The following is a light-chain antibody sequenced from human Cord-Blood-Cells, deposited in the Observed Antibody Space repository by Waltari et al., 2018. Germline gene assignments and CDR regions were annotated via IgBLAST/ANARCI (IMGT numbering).Light chain of an antibody. CDR3: CSYAGSSTWV. Sequence: QSALTQPASVSGSPGQSITISCTGTSSDVGSYNIVSWYQHHPGKAPKLMIYERSKRPSGVSNRFSGSKSGNTASLTISGLQAEDEADYYCCSYAGSSTWVFGGGTKLTVL. CDR2: ERS. CDR1: SSDVGSYNI. J-gene: IGLJ3*02. V-gene: IGLV2-23*01.